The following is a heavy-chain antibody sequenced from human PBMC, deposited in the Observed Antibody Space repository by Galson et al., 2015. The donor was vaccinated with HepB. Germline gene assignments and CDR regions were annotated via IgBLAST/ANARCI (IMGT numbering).Heavy chain of an antibody. Sequence: SLRLSCAASGFTFSSYAMHWVRQAPGKGLEWVAVISYDGSNKYYADSVKGRFTISRDNSKNTPYLQMNSLRAEDTAVYYCARANGKSVVAATRYWGQGTLVTVSS. CDR2: ISYDGSNK. CDR3: ARANGKSVVAATRY. CDR1: GFTFSSYA. J-gene: IGHJ4*02. D-gene: IGHD2-15*01. V-gene: IGHV3-30-3*01.